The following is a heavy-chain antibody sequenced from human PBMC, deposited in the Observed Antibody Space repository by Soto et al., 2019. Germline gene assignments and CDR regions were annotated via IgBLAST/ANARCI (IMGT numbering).Heavy chain of an antibody. CDR2: INAYNGNI. Sequence: ASVKVSCKASGYTLTTYGISWVRQAPGQGLEWMGWINAYNGNINYAQKLQGRVTMTTDTSTSTAYMELRSLRSDDTAVYYCARTDSRPQDFDYWGQGTLVTVSS. CDR1: GYTLTTYG. V-gene: IGHV1-18*01. CDR3: ARTDSRPQDFDY. J-gene: IGHJ4*02. D-gene: IGHD6-13*01.